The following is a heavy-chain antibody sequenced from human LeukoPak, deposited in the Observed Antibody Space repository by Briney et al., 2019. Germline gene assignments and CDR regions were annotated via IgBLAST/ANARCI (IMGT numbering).Heavy chain of an antibody. CDR3: AKNSHGFSSGWLQFNFDY. CDR2: ISGYNGNT. D-gene: IGHD6-19*01. Sequence: ASVKVSCKAFGYTFTNFGVSWVRQVPGQGLEWMGWISGYNGNTNYGQKVRGRVTMTTDTSTTTAYMELRSLRSDDTAVYYCAKNSHGFSSGWLQFNFDYWGQGTLVTVSS. V-gene: IGHV1-18*01. J-gene: IGHJ4*02. CDR1: GYTFTNFG.